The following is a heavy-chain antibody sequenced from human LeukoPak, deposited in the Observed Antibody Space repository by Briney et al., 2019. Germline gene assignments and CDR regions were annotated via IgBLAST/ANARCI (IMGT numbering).Heavy chain of an antibody. Sequence: GGSLRLSCAASGFTFSSYWMHWVRQAPGKGLVWVSRINSDGSSTSYADSVKGRFTISRDNAKNTLYLQMNSLRAEDTAVYYCASGGGGYDLVIFPYWGQGTLVTVSS. V-gene: IGHV3-74*01. CDR1: GFTFSSYW. CDR3: ASGGGGYDLVIFPY. J-gene: IGHJ4*02. D-gene: IGHD5-12*01. CDR2: INSDGSST.